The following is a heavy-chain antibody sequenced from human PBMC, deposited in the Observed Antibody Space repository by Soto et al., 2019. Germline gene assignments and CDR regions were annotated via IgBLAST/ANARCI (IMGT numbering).Heavy chain of an antibody. CDR3: ARGGNSDYYYGMNV. CDR2: IIPLFGTA. Sequence: QGQLVQAGGDVKKPGSPVKVSCKASGGTFSSYPISWVRQAPGQGLEWMGGIIPLFGTADYAQKFQGRVTFTADESTSTAYMELSSLRSEDTAVYYCARGGNSDYYYGMNVWGQGTTVTVSS. CDR1: GGTFSSYP. V-gene: IGHV1-69*01. J-gene: IGHJ6*02. D-gene: IGHD2-21*02.